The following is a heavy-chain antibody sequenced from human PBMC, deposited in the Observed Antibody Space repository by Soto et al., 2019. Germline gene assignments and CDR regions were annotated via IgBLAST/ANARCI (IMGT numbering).Heavy chain of an antibody. CDR1: GFTFSTYS. J-gene: IGHJ2*01. Sequence: PGGSLRLSCAASGFTFSTYSMNWVRQAPGKGLEWVSSISSTSNYIYYADSVKGRFTISRDDAKNSLYLQMNSLRAEDTAVYYCARDRMSYYDRSCYYYSWYFDLWGRATLVTVSS. CDR2: ISSTSNYI. CDR3: ARDRMSYYDRSCYYYSWYFDL. V-gene: IGHV3-21*01. D-gene: IGHD3-22*01.